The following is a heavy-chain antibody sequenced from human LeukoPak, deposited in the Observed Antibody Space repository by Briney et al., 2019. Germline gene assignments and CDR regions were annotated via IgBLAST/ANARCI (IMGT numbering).Heavy chain of an antibody. J-gene: IGHJ6*03. CDR1: GYTLTELS. Sequence: ASVKVSCKVSGYTLTELSMHWVRQAPGKGLEWMGGFDPEDGETIYAQKFQGRVTMTEDTSTDTAYMELSSLRSEDTAVYYCATGRTRTPYSSSWYRYYYMDVWGKGTTVTVSS. D-gene: IGHD6-13*01. CDR2: FDPEDGET. CDR3: ATGRTRTPYSSSWYRYYYMDV. V-gene: IGHV1-24*01.